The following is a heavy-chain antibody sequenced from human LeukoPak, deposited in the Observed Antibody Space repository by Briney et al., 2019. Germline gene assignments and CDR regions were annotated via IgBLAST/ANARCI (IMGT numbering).Heavy chain of an antibody. Sequence: GGSLRLSCAASGFTFSDAWLSWVRQAPGKGLEWVGRIKSSADGGATDYAAPVKGRFTVSRDDSKDTLYLQINSLKTEDTAVYYCSLRYCSGTSCPGYWGQGTLVTVSS. J-gene: IGHJ4*02. CDR2: IKSSADGGAT. V-gene: IGHV3-15*01. CDR3: SLRYCSGTSCPGY. CDR1: GFTFSDAW. D-gene: IGHD2-8*02.